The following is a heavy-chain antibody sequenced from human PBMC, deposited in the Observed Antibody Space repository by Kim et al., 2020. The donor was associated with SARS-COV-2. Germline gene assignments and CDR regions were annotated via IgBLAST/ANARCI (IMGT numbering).Heavy chain of an antibody. J-gene: IGHJ1*01. D-gene: IGHD2-15*01. Sequence: SVKGRFTISRDNAKNSLYLQMNSLRAEDTALYYCASGGVSYCTGGNCYVKKWGQGTLVTVAS. CDR3: ASGGVSYCTGGNCYVKK. V-gene: IGHV3-11*04.